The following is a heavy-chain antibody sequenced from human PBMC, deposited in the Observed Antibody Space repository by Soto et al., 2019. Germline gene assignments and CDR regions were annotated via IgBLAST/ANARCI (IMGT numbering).Heavy chain of an antibody. V-gene: IGHV3-48*02. J-gene: IGHJ4*02. CDR1: GFTFSSYS. CDR2: ISSSSSTI. Sequence: GGSLRLSCAASGFTFSSYSMNWVRQAPGKGLEWVSYISSSSSTIYYADSVKGRFTISRDNAKNSLYLQMNSLRDEDTAVYYCASGFEAAADEKANGRNDYWGQGTLVTVSS. CDR3: ASGFEAAADEKANGRNDY. D-gene: IGHD6-13*01.